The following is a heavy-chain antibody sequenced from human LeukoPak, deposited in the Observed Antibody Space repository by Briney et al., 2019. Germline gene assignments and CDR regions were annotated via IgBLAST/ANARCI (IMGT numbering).Heavy chain of an antibody. CDR1: GGSISSSNW. J-gene: IGHJ6*02. CDR2: IYHSGST. V-gene: IGHV4-4*02. CDR3: ARDAQAVAGKGRYYYYGMDV. D-gene: IGHD6-19*01. Sequence: PSETLSLTCAVSGGSISSSNWWSWVRQSPGKGLEWIGEIYHSGSTNYNPSLKSRVTISVDKSKNQFSLKLSSVTAADTAVYYCARDAQAVAGKGRYYYYGMDVWGQGTTVTVPS.